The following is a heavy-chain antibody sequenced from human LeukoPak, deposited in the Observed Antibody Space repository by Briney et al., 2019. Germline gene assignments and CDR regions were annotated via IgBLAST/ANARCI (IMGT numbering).Heavy chain of an antibody. CDR2: IKTDGSEE. CDR3: ARDLAGYAD. V-gene: IGHV3-7*01. Sequence: GGSLRLSCVASGFTFRTYWMSWLRQPPGKGPEWVANIKTDGSEEWYADSVRGRFSISRDNAKNSLFLQMNRLRAEDTAVYYCARDLAGYADWGQGTLVTVSS. CDR1: GFTFRTYW. J-gene: IGHJ4*02. D-gene: IGHD5-12*01.